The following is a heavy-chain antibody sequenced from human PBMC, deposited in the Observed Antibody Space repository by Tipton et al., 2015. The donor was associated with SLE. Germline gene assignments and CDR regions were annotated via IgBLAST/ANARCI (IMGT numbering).Heavy chain of an antibody. D-gene: IGHD6-25*01. CDR3: ARPLGGSGWQYYFDY. V-gene: IGHV3-9*01. Sequence: SLRLSCAGSGFTFDDHAMHWVRQAPGKGLEWVAGISWNSDHKNYADSVTGRFSISRENAKNSLYLQMNSLRAGDTAVYYCARPLGGSGWQYYFDYWGQGTLVTVSS. CDR1: GFTFDDHA. CDR2: ISWNSDHK. J-gene: IGHJ4*02.